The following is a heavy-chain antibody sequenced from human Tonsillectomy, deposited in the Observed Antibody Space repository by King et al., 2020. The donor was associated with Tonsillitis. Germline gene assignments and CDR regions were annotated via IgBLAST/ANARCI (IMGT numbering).Heavy chain of an antibody. CDR3: AKEHGDYYFDN. Sequence: VQLVESGGDLVQPGGSLRLSCAASGFTFSSYAMNWVRQAPGKGLEWVSGLSGGGYSTYYVDSVKGRFTISRDNSKNTLYLQMNSLRAEDSAIYYCAKEHGDYYFDNWGQGTLVTVSS. CDR2: LSGGGYST. D-gene: IGHD4-17*01. CDR1: GFTFSSYA. V-gene: IGHV3-23*04. J-gene: IGHJ4*02.